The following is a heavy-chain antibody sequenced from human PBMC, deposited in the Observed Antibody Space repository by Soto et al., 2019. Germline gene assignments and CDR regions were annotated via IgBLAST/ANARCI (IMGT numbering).Heavy chain of an antibody. CDR2: ISGSGGST. CDR1: GFTFSSYA. CDR3: ARSVQKGSGYTPVWFDP. V-gene: IGHV3-23*01. Sequence: EVQLLESGGGLVQPGGSLRLSCAASGFTFSSYAMSWVRQAPGKGLEWVSAISGSGGSTYYADSVKGRFTISRDNSKNTLDLQMNSLRAEDTAVYYCARSVQKGSGYTPVWFDPWGQGTLVTVSS. J-gene: IGHJ5*02. D-gene: IGHD2-15*01.